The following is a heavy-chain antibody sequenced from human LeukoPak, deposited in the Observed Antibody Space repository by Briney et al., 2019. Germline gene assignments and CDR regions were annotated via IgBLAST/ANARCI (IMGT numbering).Heavy chain of an antibody. Sequence: PSETLSLTCAVSIDSTSGNYWSWVRQSPGKGLEWIGEVHRSGRTNYMPSLKSRVTISIDKSKDQISLDLTSVTAADTAVYYCARWNNGGDYWGQGTLVTVSS. CDR3: ARWNNGGDY. CDR1: IDSTSGNY. D-gene: IGHD1/OR15-1a*01. V-gene: IGHV4-4*02. CDR2: VHRSGRT. J-gene: IGHJ4*02.